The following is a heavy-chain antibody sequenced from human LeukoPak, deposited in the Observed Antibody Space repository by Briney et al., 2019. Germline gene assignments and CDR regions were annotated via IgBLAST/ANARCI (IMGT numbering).Heavy chain of an antibody. J-gene: IGHJ4*02. CDR2: FYYSGSS. CDR1: GGSVSDYY. V-gene: IGHV4-59*08. Sequence: SETLSLTCSVSGGSVSDYYWRWIRQSPGKGLQWIGYFYYSGSSRFNPSLKSRVAISVDTSNNQFSLKLTSVTAADTAVYYCARHSYGDVYYLDFWGQGTLVTVSS. CDR3: ARHSYGDVYYLDF. D-gene: IGHD4-17*01.